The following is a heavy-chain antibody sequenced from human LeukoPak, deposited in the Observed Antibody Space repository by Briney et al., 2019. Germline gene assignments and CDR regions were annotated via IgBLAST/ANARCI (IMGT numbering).Heavy chain of an antibody. CDR1: GFTFSSYW. Sequence: GGSLRLSCAASGFTFSSYWMSWVRQAPGKGLEWVANIKQDGSEKHYVDSVKGRFTISRDNAKNSLYLQMNSLRAEDTAVYYCARDVAGLSIYYYYYYMDVWGKGTTVTVSS. V-gene: IGHV3-7*01. CDR2: IKQDGSEK. D-gene: IGHD2-15*01. CDR3: ARDVAGLSIYYYYYYMDV. J-gene: IGHJ6*03.